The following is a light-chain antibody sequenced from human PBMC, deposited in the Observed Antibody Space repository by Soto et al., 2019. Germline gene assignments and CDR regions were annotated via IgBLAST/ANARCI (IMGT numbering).Light chain of an antibody. Sequence: QPASVSGSPGQSIAISCIGTSSDVGAYDYVSWYQQHPDRAPKLMVYEVHNRPSGVSNRFSGSKSVNTATLTISGLQPEDEADYYCASHTSSNTRVFGTGTKLTVL. CDR1: SSDVGAYDY. J-gene: IGLJ1*01. CDR3: ASHTSSNTRV. CDR2: EVH. V-gene: IGLV2-14*03.